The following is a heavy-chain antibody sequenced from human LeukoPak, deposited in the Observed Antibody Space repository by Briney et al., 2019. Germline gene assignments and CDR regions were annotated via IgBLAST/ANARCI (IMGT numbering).Heavy chain of an antibody. V-gene: IGHV3-64*01. CDR1: GFSFSTFA. Sequence: GGSLRLSCAGSGFSFSTFAIHWVRQAPGKGLEYVSAISDSGHNTHYANSVRGRFTISRDNSKNIVFLQMDSLKVEDTAVYYCARGPYHMLTMPTWFGAWAQGTLVTVSS. J-gene: IGHJ5*02. D-gene: IGHD2-8*01. CDR3: ARGPYHMLTMPTWFGA. CDR2: ISDSGHNT.